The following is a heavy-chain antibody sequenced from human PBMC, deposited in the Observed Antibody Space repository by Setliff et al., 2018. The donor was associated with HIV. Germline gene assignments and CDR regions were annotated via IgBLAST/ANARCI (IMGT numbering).Heavy chain of an antibody. Sequence: ASVKVSCKASGYTFSNYGITWVRQAPGQGLEWMGWITSYNGNTNYAKKFKGRVTMTTDTSTSIAYMELRSLRSEDTAVYYCARIPNHSSGFDYWGQGTPVTVSS. D-gene: IGHD3-22*01. CDR2: ITSYNGNT. CDR1: GYTFSNYG. J-gene: IGHJ4*02. V-gene: IGHV1-18*01. CDR3: ARIPNHSSGFDY.